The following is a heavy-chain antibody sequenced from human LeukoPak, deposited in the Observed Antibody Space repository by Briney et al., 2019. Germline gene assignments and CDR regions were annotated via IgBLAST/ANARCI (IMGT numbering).Heavy chain of an antibody. CDR2: ISSSSYYI. CDR1: GFTFSTYS. CDR3: ARQYTSSSYPYFDY. Sequence: PGGSLRLSCAASGFTFSTYSMNWVRQAPGTGLEWVSSISSSSYYIYYADSVKGRFTISRDNAKNSLYLQMNSLRAEDTAVYYCARQYTSSSYPYFDYWGQGTLVTVSS. V-gene: IGHV3-21*01. J-gene: IGHJ4*02. D-gene: IGHD6-6*01.